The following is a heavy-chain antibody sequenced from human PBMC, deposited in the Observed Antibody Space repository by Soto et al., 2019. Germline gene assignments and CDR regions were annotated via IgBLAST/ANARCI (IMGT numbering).Heavy chain of an antibody. D-gene: IGHD3-22*01. CDR3: ARDYYDSSGLFDY. Sequence: VQLVESGGGVVQPGRSLRLSCAASGFTFSSYGMHWVRQAPGKGLEWVAVIWYDGSNKYYADSVKGRFTISRDNSKNTLYLQMNSLRAEDTAVYYCARDYYDSSGLFDYWGQGTLVTVSS. V-gene: IGHV3-33*01. CDR2: IWYDGSNK. CDR1: GFTFSSYG. J-gene: IGHJ4*02.